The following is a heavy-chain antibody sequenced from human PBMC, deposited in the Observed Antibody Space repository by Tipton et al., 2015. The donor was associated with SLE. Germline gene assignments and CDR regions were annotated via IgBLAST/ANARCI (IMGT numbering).Heavy chain of an antibody. CDR3: ARDPPNRRGAFDI. D-gene: IGHD3-10*01. Sequence: SLRLSCAASGFTFSSYEMNWVRQAPGKGLEWVSYISSSGSTIYYADSVKGRFTISRDNAKNSLYLQMNSLRAEDTAVYYCARDPPNRRGAFDIWGQGTMVTVPS. J-gene: IGHJ3*02. V-gene: IGHV3-48*03. CDR2: ISSSGSTI. CDR1: GFTFSSYE.